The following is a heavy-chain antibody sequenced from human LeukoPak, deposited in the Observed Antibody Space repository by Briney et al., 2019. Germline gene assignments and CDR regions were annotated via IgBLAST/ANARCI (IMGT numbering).Heavy chain of an antibody. CDR3: ARQYYYDSSGDYRAPDGFDI. CDR2: INPHSGGA. J-gene: IGHJ3*02. V-gene: IGHV1-2*02. Sequence: ASVKVSCKASGYTFTGYYMYWVRQAPGQGLEWMGWINPHSGGAIYAQKFQGRVTMTRDTSISTAYMELTRLRSDDTAVYYCARQYYYDSSGDYRAPDGFDIWGQGTTVTVSS. CDR1: GYTFTGYY. D-gene: IGHD3-22*01.